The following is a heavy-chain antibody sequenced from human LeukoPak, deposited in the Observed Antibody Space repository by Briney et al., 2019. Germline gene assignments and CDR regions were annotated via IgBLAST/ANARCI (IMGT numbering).Heavy chain of an antibody. CDR2: TRNKANSYTT. D-gene: IGHD1-26*01. CDR1: GFTFSDHY. J-gene: IGHJ4*02. Sequence: GGSLRLSCVVSGFTFSDHYMDWVRQAPGKGLEWVGRTRNKANSYTTEYAASVKGRFTISRDDSNNSLYLQMNSLKTEDTAVYYCARESGYSGSPQDFDYWGQGTLVTVSS. CDR3: ARESGYSGSPQDFDY. V-gene: IGHV3-72*01.